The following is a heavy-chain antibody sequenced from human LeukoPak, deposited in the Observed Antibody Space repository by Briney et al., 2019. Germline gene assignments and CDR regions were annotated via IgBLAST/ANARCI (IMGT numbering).Heavy chain of an antibody. CDR1: GGSFSGYY. J-gene: IGHJ5*02. CDR3: ARGTYYYGSGSPLSDP. Sequence: SETLSLTCAVSGGSFSGYYWSWIRQPPGKGLEWIGEINHSGSTNYNPSLKSRVTISVDTSKNQFSLKLSSVTAADTAVYYCARGTYYYGSGSPLSDPWGQGTLVTVSS. D-gene: IGHD3-10*01. V-gene: IGHV4-34*01. CDR2: INHSGST.